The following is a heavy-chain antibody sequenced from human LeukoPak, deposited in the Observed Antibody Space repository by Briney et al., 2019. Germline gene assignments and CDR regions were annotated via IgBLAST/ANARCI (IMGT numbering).Heavy chain of an antibody. V-gene: IGHV4-59*01. CDR3: ARAGDFGVVNNWFDP. Sequence: PSETLSLTCNVSGGSISSYYWSWIRQPPGKGLEWIGYIYYSGSTNYNPSLKSRVTISVDTSKNQFSLKLSSVTAADTAVYYCARAGDFGVVNNWFDPWGQGTLVTVSS. CDR2: IYYSGST. D-gene: IGHD3-3*01. J-gene: IGHJ5*02. CDR1: GGSISSYY.